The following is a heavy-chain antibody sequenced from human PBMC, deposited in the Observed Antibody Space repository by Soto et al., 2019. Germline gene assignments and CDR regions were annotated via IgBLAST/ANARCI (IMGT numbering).Heavy chain of an antibody. CDR2: ISSSSSYI. Sequence: GGSLRLSCAASGFIFSDYTMNWVRQAPGKGLEWVSCISSSSSYISYTDSLKGRFTISRDNAKNSLYLQMNSLRAEDTAVYYCARESSSGYFSDYWGQGILVTAPQ. CDR3: ARESSSGYFSDY. J-gene: IGHJ4*02. D-gene: IGHD3-22*01. CDR1: GFIFSDYT. V-gene: IGHV3-21*01.